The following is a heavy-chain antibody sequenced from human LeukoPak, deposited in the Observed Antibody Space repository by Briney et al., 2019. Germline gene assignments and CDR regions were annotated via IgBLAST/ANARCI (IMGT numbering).Heavy chain of an antibody. D-gene: IGHD3-3*02. Sequence: SETLSLTCTVSGYSISSGYHWGWIRQPPGKGLEWIGSIYHSGSTYYNPSLKSRVTISVDTSKNQFSLRLRSVTAADTAMYYCARDYASTLAMTNWGQGSLVTVSS. CDR3: ARDYASTLAMTN. V-gene: IGHV4-38-2*02. CDR2: IYHSGST. CDR1: GYSISSGYH. J-gene: IGHJ4*02.